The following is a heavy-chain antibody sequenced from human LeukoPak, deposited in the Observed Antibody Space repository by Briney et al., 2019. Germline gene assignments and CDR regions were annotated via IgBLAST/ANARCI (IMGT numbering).Heavy chain of an antibody. V-gene: IGHV1-24*01. J-gene: IGHJ4*02. CDR2: FDPEDGET. D-gene: IGHD4-17*01. Sequence: ASVKVSCKVSGYTLTELSMHWVRQAPGKGLEWMGGFDPEDGETIYAQKFQGRVTVTEDTSTDTAYMELSSLRSEDTAVYYCATLFDYGDHDYWGQGTLVTVSS. CDR3: ATLFDYGDHDY. CDR1: GYTLTELS.